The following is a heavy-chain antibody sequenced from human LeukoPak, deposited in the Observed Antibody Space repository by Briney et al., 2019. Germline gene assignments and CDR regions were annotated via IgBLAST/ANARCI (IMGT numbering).Heavy chain of an antibody. CDR2: ISTSGGTK. Sequence: SAGSLRLSCSTSRFTFSTYEMNWVRQAPRKGLEWLSYISTSGGTKYYADSVKGRFSIARDNAKHSLYLQMNSLSVAHTAVYYCARVHASDVWGQGTLVTVSS. V-gene: IGHV3-48*03. CDR3: ARVHASDV. CDR1: RFTFSTYE. D-gene: IGHD2-2*01. J-gene: IGHJ6*02.